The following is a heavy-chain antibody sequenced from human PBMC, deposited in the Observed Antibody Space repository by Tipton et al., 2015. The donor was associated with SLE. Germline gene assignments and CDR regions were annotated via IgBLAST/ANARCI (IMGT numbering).Heavy chain of an antibody. CDR2: IHSSGST. J-gene: IGHJ4*02. CDR1: GASINSHY. D-gene: IGHD3-16*01. CDR3: ARSDGGH. V-gene: IGHV4-59*11. Sequence: TLSLTCTVSGASINSHYWSWIRQPPGKGLEWIGYIHSSGSTNYNSSLESRVTISVDTSRNQFSLKLTSVAAADTAVYYCARSDGGHWGQGTLVTVSS.